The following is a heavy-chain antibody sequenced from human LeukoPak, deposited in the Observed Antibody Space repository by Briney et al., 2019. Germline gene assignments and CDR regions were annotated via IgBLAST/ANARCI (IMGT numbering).Heavy chain of an antibody. CDR1: GFTFSSYA. CDR3: AKESFMVRGPQGAFDI. V-gene: IGHV3-30*01. D-gene: IGHD3-10*01. J-gene: IGHJ3*02. CDR2: ISYDGSNK. Sequence: GGSLRLSCAASGFTFSSYAMHWVRQAPGKGLEWVAVISYDGSNKYYADSVKGRFTISRDNSKNTLYLQMNSLRAEDTAVYYCAKESFMVRGPQGAFDIWGQGTMVTVSS.